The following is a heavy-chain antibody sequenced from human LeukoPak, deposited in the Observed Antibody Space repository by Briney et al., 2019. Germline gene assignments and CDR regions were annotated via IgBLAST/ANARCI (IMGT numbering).Heavy chain of an antibody. Sequence: GGSLRLSCAASGFTFSGSAMHWVRQASGKGLEWVGRIRSKANSYATAYAASVRGRFTISRDDSKNTAYLQMNSLKTEGTAIYYCTRSTREVGERFDYWGQGTLVTVSS. CDR1: GFTFSGSA. CDR2: IRSKANSYAT. J-gene: IGHJ4*02. D-gene: IGHD3-10*01. V-gene: IGHV3-73*01. CDR3: TRSTREVGERFDY.